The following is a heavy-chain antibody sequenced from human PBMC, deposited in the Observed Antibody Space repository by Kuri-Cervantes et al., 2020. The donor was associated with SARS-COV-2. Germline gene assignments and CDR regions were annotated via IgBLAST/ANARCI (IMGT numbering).Heavy chain of an antibody. CDR2: IYYSGST. Sequence: GSLRLSCTVSGATISSSSYYWGWIRQPPGRGLEWIGSIYYSGSTYYNPSLKSRVTILVDTSKNQFSVKLRSVTAADTAVYYCARHDLTTETTRERGLDYWGQGTLVTVSS. CDR1: GATISSSSYY. V-gene: IGHV4-39*01. J-gene: IGHJ4*02. D-gene: IGHD4-17*01. CDR3: ARHDLTTETTRERGLDY.